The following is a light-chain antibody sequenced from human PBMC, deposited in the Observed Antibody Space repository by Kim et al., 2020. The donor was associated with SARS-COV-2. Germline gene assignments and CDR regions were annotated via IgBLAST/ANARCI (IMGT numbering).Light chain of an antibody. CDR3: QQYGGSPT. Sequence: SPGERATLSSSARQIISSSYFGWYQQKPGQAPRILIYATTSRATGTTDRFSGRGSATHFSLTSSRLEPEDFAVYFCQQYGGSPTFGQGTKVDIK. CDR2: ATT. J-gene: IGKJ1*01. CDR1: QIISSSY. V-gene: IGKV3-20*01.